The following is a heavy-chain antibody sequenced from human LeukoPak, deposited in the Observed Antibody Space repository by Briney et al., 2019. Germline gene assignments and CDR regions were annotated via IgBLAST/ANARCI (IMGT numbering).Heavy chain of an antibody. D-gene: IGHD3-22*01. V-gene: IGHV3-23*01. CDR1: GFTFSSYA. CDR2: ISGSGGST. J-gene: IGHJ1*01. CDR3: AKVMFYHDSSGYYYGYFQH. Sequence: PGGSLRLSCAASGFTFSSYAMTWVRQAPEKGLEWVSGISGSGGSTYYADSVKGRFTISRDNSKNTLYLQMNSLRAEDTAVYHCAKVMFYHDSSGYYYGYFQHWGQGTLVTVSS.